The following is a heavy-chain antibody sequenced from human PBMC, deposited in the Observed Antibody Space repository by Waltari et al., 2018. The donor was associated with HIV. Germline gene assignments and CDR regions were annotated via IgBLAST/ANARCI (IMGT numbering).Heavy chain of an antibody. D-gene: IGHD3-16*01. V-gene: IGHV4-59*01. CDR2: IYYNGRATYT. Sequence: QVQLQESGPGLVKPSETLSLTCTVSPGSFDGYYWSWVRQPTGKGLEWIGYIYYNGRATYTSYNPSLKSRVTISLDTSKKQFSLRLTSVTAADAATYSCARNGGSSYAYYFDYWGQGTLVNVSS. J-gene: IGHJ4*02. CDR1: PGSFDGYY. CDR3: ARNGGSSYAYYFDY.